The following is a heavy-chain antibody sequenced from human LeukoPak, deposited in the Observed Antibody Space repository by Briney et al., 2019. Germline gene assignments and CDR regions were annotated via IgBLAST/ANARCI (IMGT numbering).Heavy chain of an antibody. V-gene: IGHV3-21*01. CDR1: GFTFSSYS. J-gene: IGHJ4*02. D-gene: IGHD3-3*01. CDR3: ARDAATIFGVPDH. CDR2: ISSSSSYI. Sequence: GGCLRLSCAASGFTFSSYSMNWVRQAPGKGLEWVSSISSSSSYIYYADSVKGRFTISRDNAKNSLYLQMNSLRAEDTAVYYCARDAATIFGVPDHWGQGTLVTVSS.